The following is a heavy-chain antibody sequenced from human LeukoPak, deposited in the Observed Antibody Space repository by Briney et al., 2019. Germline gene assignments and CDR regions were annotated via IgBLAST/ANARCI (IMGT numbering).Heavy chain of an antibody. CDR1: GFNFNSYS. CDR3: AREQYYDFWSGYYTPVV. D-gene: IGHD3-3*01. Sequence: GGSLRLSCAASGFNFNSYSMNWVRQAPGKGLEWVSSISISDSYIYYADSVKGRFTIPRDNAKNSLYLQMNSLRAEDTAVYYCAREQYYDFWSGYYTPVVWGQGTLVTVSS. J-gene: IGHJ4*02. V-gene: IGHV3-21*01. CDR2: ISISDSYI.